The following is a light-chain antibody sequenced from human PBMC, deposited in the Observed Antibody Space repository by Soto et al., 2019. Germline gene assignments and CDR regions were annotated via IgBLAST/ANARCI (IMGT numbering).Light chain of an antibody. Sequence: QSALTQPASVSGSPGQSITITCAGTSNDVGGYSYVSWYQQYPGKAPKLIIYEVDNRPSGVSHRFSGSKSGNTASLTISGLEAEDEGDYYCSLYTSSSTYVFGTGTKLTVL. CDR1: SNDVGGYSY. V-gene: IGLV2-14*01. CDR2: EVD. J-gene: IGLJ1*01. CDR3: SLYTSSSTYV.